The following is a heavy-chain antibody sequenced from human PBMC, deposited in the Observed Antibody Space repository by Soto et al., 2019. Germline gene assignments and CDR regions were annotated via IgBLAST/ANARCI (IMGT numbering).Heavy chain of an antibody. J-gene: IGHJ4*02. CDR2: ISSSSSYI. D-gene: IGHD2-21*02. Sequence: GGSLRLSCAASGFTFSSYSMNWVRQAPGKGLEWVSSISSSSSYIHYADSVKGRFTISRDNAKNSLYLQMNSLRAEDTAVYYCAGDWEGDYDSIDFDYWGQGTLVTVSS. V-gene: IGHV3-21*01. CDR1: GFTFSSYS. CDR3: AGDWEGDYDSIDFDY.